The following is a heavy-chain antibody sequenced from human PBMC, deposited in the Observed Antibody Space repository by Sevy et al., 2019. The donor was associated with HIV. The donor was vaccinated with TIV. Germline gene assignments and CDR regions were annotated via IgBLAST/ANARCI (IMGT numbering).Heavy chain of an antibody. J-gene: IGHJ4*02. V-gene: IGHV4-30-2*01. CDR2: MYHSETS. D-gene: IGHD3-22*01. CDR3: ARLYHFDSSGFYHYYFDF. CDR1: GGSITSGGYS. Sequence: SETLSLTCAVSGGSITSGGYSWGWIRQPPGKGLEWIGYMYHSETSSYNPCLKSRVTISLDGARNHFSLMLSSVTAADTAVYYCARLYHFDSSGFYHYYFDFWGQGTLVTVSS.